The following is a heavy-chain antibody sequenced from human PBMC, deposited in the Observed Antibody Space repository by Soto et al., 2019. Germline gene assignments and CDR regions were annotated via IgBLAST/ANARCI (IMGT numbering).Heavy chain of an antibody. Sequence: ASVKVSCKASGYTFTSYGISWVRQAPGQGLEWMGWISAYNGNTNYAQKLQGRVTMTTDTSTSTAYMELRSLRSDDTAVYYCARDKRQLWQYYYYGMDVWGQGTTVTVSS. D-gene: IGHD5-18*01. J-gene: IGHJ6*02. CDR2: ISAYNGNT. CDR1: GYTFTSYG. V-gene: IGHV1-18*04. CDR3: ARDKRQLWQYYYYGMDV.